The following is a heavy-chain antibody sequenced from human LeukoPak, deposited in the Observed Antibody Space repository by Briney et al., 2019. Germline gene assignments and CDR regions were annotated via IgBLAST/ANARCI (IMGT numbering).Heavy chain of an antibody. CDR2: IYYSGST. CDR3: ARDNFDASAFDI. V-gene: IGHV4-39*07. J-gene: IGHJ3*02. CDR1: GGSISSSSYY. Sequence: PSETLSLTCTVSGGSISSSSYYWGWIRQPPGKGLEWIGSIYYSGSTYYNPSLKSRVTMSLDTSKNQFSLKLRSVTAADTAVYYCARDNFDASAFDIWGQGTMVTVSS.